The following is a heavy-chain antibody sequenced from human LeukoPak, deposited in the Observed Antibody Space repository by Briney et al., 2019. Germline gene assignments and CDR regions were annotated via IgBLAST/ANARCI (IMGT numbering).Heavy chain of an antibody. CDR2: IDPSAGST. D-gene: IGHD3-16*02. CDR3: ARASGELSGDY. CDR1: GYTFTNYY. Sequence: ASVKVSCKASGYTFTNYYMHWVRQAPGQGLEWMGVIDPSAGSTTYAQKFQGRVTMTRDTATSTAYMELSRLRSDDTAVYYCARASGELSGDYWGQGTLVTVSS. V-gene: IGHV1-46*01. J-gene: IGHJ4*02.